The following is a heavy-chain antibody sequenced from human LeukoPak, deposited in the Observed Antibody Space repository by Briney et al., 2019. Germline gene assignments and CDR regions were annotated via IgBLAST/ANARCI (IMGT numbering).Heavy chain of an antibody. CDR1: GFTFSSYS. CDR3: ARGGLSSWYNYLFIYFDY. Sequence: GGSLRLSCAASGFTFSSYSMNWVRQAPGKGLEWVSSISSSSSYIYYADSVKGRFTISRYNAKNSLYLQMNSLRAEDTAVYYCARGGLSSWYNYLFIYFDYWGQGTLVTVSS. J-gene: IGHJ4*02. CDR2: ISSSSSYI. V-gene: IGHV3-21*01. D-gene: IGHD6-13*01.